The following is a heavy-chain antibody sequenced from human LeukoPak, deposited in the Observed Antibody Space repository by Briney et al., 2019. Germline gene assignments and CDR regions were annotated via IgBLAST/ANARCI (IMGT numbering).Heavy chain of an antibody. J-gene: IGHJ4*02. Sequence: GESLKISCKGSGYSFNTYWIGWVRQMPGKGLEWMGIIYPGDSDTRYSPSFQGQVTISADKSISTAYLQWNSLKASDTAMYYCARSAYFDYWGQGTLVTVSS. CDR2: IYPGDSDT. CDR3: ARSAYFDY. V-gene: IGHV5-51*01. CDR1: GYSFNTYW.